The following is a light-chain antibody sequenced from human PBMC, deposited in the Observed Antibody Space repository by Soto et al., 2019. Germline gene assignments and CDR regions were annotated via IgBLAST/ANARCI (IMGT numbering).Light chain of an antibody. V-gene: IGKV1-5*03. CDR2: KAS. CDR3: QHYGSYSEA. Sequence: DIQMTQSPSTLSGSVGDRVTITCRASQTISSWLAWYQQKPGKAPTLLIYKASTLKSGVPSRFSGSGSGTEFTLTISSLQPDDFAAYYCQHYGSYSEAFGQGTKVELK. J-gene: IGKJ1*01. CDR1: QTISSW.